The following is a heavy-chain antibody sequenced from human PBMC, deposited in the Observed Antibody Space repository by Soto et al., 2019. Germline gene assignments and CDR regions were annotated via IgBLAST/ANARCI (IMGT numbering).Heavy chain of an antibody. D-gene: IGHD3-3*01. Sequence: PWGSLRLSCAASGFTFSSYAMSWVRQAPGKGLEWVSVISGSGSSTYYADSVKGRFTISRDNSKKTLYVQMNSLRAEDTAVYYCAKMSDFWSGSPTYHFDYWGQGTQVTVSS. CDR2: ISGSGSST. CDR3: AKMSDFWSGSPTYHFDY. V-gene: IGHV3-23*01. CDR1: GFTFSSYA. J-gene: IGHJ4*02.